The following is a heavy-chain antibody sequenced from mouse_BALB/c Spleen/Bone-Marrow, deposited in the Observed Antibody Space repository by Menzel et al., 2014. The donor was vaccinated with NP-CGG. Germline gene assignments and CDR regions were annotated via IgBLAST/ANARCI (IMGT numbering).Heavy chain of an antibody. CDR2: IWAGGST. J-gene: IGHJ4*01. V-gene: IGHV2-9*02. Sequence: VHLVESGPGLVAPSQSLSITCTVSGFSLTSYGVHWVRQPPGKGLEWLGVIWAGGSTNYNSALMSRLSNSKDNSKSQVFLKMNSLQTDDTAMYYCARDGVYGSHYYAMDYWGQGTSVTVSS. D-gene: IGHD1-1*02. CDR3: ARDGVYGSHYYAMDY. CDR1: GFSLTSYG.